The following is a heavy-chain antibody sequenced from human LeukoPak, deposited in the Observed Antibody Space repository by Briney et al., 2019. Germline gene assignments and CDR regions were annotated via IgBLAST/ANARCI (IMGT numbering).Heavy chain of an antibody. CDR1: EMSLSAYY. CDR2: INYGGST. D-gene: IGHD6-19*01. J-gene: IGHJ3*01. V-gene: IGHV4-34*01. Sequence: PSETLSLTCAVSEMSLSAYYWNWIRQSPGKGLEWIGEINYGGSTKYTPSLEGRGTILIDTSKNQFSLKLTSVTAADTAVYYCARGFPPGSGSRGSHAFDVWGQGTMVTVS. CDR3: ARGFPPGSGSRGSHAFDV.